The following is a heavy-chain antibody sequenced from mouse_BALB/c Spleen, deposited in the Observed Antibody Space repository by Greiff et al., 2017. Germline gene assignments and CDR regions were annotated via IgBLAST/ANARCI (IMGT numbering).Heavy chain of an antibody. CDR1: GYTFSSYW. CDR3: ARHYRYDVYYFDY. CDR2: ILPGSGST. V-gene: IGHV1-9*01. Sequence: VQLQQSGAELMKPGASVKISCKATGYTFSSYWIEWVKQRPGHGLEWIGEILPGSGSTNYNEKFKGKATFTADTSSNTAYMQLSSLTSEDSAVYYCARHYRYDVYYFDYWGQGTTLTVSS. J-gene: IGHJ2*01. D-gene: IGHD2-14*01.